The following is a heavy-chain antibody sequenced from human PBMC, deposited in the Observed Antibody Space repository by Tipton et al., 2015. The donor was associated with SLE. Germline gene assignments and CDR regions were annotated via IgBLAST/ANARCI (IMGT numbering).Heavy chain of an antibody. V-gene: IGHV3-11*01. Sequence: SLRLSCAASGFSVSDHYMTWIRQAPGKGLEWVSHSSSSGSTIAYADSVKGRFTISRDNAKNTLYLQMNSLRVGDTALYYCVRDQFGERDYWGQGILVSVSS. CDR3: VRDQFGERDY. CDR1: GFSVSDHY. CDR2: SSSSGSTI. J-gene: IGHJ4*02. D-gene: IGHD3-10*01.